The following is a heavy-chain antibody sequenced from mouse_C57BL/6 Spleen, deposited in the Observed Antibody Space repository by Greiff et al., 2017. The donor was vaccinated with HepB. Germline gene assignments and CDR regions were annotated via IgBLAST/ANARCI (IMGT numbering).Heavy chain of an antibody. CDR3: TREDYDYEYAMDY. CDR1: GFTFSSYA. D-gene: IGHD2-4*01. J-gene: IGHJ4*01. Sequence: EVKLVESGEGLVKPGGSLKLSCAASGFTFSSYAMSWVRQTPEKRLEWVAYISSGGDYIYYADTVKGRFTISRDNARNTLYLQMSSLKSEDTAMYYCTREDYDYEYAMDYWGQGTSVTVSS. V-gene: IGHV5-9-1*02. CDR2: ISSGGDYI.